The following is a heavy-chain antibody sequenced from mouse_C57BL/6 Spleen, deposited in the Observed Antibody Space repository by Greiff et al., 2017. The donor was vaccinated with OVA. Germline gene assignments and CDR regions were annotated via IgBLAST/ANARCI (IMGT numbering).Heavy chain of an antibody. CDR2: IHPNSGST. CDR3: AIYYDYDRGYYYAMDY. Sequence: VQLQQSGAELVKPGASVKLSCKASGYTFTSYWMHWVKQRPGQGLEWIGMIHPNSGSTNYNEKFKSKATLTVDKSSSTAYMQLSSLTSEDSAVYYCAIYYDYDRGYYYAMDYWGQGTSVTVSS. CDR1: GYTFTSYW. J-gene: IGHJ4*01. D-gene: IGHD2-4*01. V-gene: IGHV1-64*01.